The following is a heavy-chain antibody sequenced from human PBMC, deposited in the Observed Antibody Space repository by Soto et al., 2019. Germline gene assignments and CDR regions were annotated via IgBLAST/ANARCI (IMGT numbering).Heavy chain of an antibody. J-gene: IGHJ4*02. V-gene: IGHV4-34*01. CDR2: INQSGST. Sequence: QVQLQQWGAGLLKPSETLSLTCAVYGGSFSGYYWSWIRQPPGKGLEWIGEINQSGSTNYNPSLKIRVTISVDTSKNQFSLKRSSVTAADTAVYYCARTYSSSWSPFEYWGQGALVTVSS. D-gene: IGHD6-13*01. CDR3: ARTYSSSWSPFEY. CDR1: GGSFSGYY.